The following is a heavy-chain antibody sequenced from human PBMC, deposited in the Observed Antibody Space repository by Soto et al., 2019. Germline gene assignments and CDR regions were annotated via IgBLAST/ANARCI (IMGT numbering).Heavy chain of an antibody. V-gene: IGHV3-23*01. CDR1: GFTFSSYA. J-gene: IGHJ4*02. D-gene: IGHD1-26*01. CDR3: AKDRGRGSYYEELVGIDY. CDR2: ISGSGGST. Sequence: GGSLRLSCAASGFTFSSYAMSWVRQAPGKGLEWVSAISGSGGSTYYADSVKGRFTISRDNSKNTLYLQMNSLRAEDTAVYYCAKDRGRGSYYEELVGIDYWGQGTLVTVSS.